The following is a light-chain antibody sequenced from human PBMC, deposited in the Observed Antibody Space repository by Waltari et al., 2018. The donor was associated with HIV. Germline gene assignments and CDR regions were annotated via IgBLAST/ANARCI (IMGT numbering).Light chain of an antibody. CDR2: VKSDGSH. J-gene: IGLJ3*02. Sequence: QPMLTQSPSASASLGASVKLTCTLSSSHNSYAIVWHQQRSETAPRFLMRVKSDGSHTKGGGIPDRFSGSSSGTDRYLTISSLQSEDEADYYCQTWGTSVQGVFGGGTKLTVI. CDR1: SSHNSYA. V-gene: IGLV4-69*01. CDR3: QTWGTSVQGV.